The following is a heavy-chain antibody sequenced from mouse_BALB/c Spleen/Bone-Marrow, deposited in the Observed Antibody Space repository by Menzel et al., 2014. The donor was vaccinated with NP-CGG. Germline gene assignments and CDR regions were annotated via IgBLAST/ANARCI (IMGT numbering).Heavy chain of an antibody. J-gene: IGHJ3*01. V-gene: IGHV1-7*01. CDR1: GYTFTSYW. D-gene: IGHD2-2*01. CDR3: ARSGGGYDGFAY. Sequence: QVQLQQSGAELAKPGASVKMFCKASGYTFTSYWMHWVKQRPGQGLEWIGYINPSTGYTEYNQKFKDKATLTADKSSSTAYMQLSSLTSEDSAVYYCARSGGGYDGFAYWGQGALVTVSA. CDR2: INPSTGYT.